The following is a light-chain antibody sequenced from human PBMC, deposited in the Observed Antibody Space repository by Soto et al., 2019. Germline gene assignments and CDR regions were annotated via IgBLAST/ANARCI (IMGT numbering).Light chain of an antibody. CDR1: SSDVGAYNY. V-gene: IGLV2-8*01. CDR3: SSFASNNTWV. CDR2: EVT. Sequence: QSALTQPPSASGSPGQSVTISCTGTSSDVGAYNYVSWYQQHAGKDPKLVIYEVTKRPSGVPDRFSGSKSANTGSLTVSGLQDEDEDDYYCSSFASNNTWVFGGGTKLTVL. J-gene: IGLJ3*02.